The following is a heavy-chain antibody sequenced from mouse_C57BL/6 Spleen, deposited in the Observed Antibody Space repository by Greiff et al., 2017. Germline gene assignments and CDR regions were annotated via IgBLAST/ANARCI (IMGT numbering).Heavy chain of an antibody. D-gene: IGHD2-4*01. Sequence: PGRGLEWIGRIDPNSGGTKYNEKFKSKATLTVDKPSSTASMQLSSLTSEDSAVSDCARGRYDYDGYFDVWGTGTTVTVSS. V-gene: IGHV1-72*01. CDR3: ARGRYDYDGYFDV. J-gene: IGHJ1*03. CDR2: IDPNSGGT.